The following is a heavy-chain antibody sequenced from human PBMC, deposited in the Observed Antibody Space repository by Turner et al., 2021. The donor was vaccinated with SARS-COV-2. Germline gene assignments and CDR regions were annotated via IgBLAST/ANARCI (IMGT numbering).Heavy chain of an antibody. J-gene: IGHJ6*02. D-gene: IGHD6-13*01. V-gene: IGHV3-21*01. CDR3: ATIAAADIAVYHYYGMDV. CDR1: GFTFSSYS. CDR2: ISSSSSYI. Sequence: EVQLVESGGGLVKPGGSLRPSCAASGFTFSSYSMNWVRQAPGKGLEWVSSISSSSSYIYYADSVKGRFTISRDNAKNSLYLQMNSLRAEDTAVYFCATIAAADIAVYHYYGMDVWGQGTTVTVSS.